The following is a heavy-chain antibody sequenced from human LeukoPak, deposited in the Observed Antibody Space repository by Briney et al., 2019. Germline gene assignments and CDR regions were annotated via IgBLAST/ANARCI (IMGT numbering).Heavy chain of an antibody. CDR3: ARGPTYYYDSSGHTSGDY. D-gene: IGHD3-22*01. CDR1: GFTFSSYG. CDR2: ISGSGGST. Sequence: GGSLRLSCAASGFTFSSYGMSWVRQAPGKGLEWVSAISGSGGSTYYADSVKGRFTISRDNSKNTLYLQMNSLRAEDTAVYYCARGPTYYYDSSGHTSGDYWGQGTLVTVSS. V-gene: IGHV3-23*01. J-gene: IGHJ4*02.